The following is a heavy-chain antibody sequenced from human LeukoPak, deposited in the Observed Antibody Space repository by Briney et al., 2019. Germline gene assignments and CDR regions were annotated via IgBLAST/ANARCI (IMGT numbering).Heavy chain of an antibody. Sequence: SVKVSCKASGGTFSSYAISWVRQAPGQGIEWMGRIIPIFGTATYAQKFQGRVTITTDESTSTAYMELSSLRSEDTAVYYCARAGNGDFDYWGQGTLVTVSS. J-gene: IGHJ4*02. CDR1: GGTFSSYA. V-gene: IGHV1-69*05. CDR2: IIPIFGTA. CDR3: ARAGNGDFDY. D-gene: IGHD4-17*01.